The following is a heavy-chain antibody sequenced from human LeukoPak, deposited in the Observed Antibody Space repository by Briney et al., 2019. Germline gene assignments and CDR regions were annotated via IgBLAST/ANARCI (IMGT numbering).Heavy chain of an antibody. J-gene: IGHJ3*02. CDR2: MSTSGST. CDR1: GGSISNYY. V-gene: IGHV4-4*07. D-gene: IGHD3-22*01. Sequence: SETLSLTCSVSGGSISNYYWSWIRQPAGKGLEWIGHMSTSGSTKYNPSLKSRVTMSVDRSKNQFSLKLSSVTAADTAVYYCARASPDRAFDIXXQGXMVTVSS. CDR3: ARASPDRAFDI.